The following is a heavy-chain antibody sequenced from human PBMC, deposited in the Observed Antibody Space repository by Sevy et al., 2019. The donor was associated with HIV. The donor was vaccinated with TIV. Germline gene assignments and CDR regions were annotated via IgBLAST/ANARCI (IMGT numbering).Heavy chain of an antibody. Sequence: ASVKVSCKTSGYSFTAYYMHWVRQAPGQELESIGWINPNSDDTNYAQNFQGRVTMTSDASTSTAYLELSRLRYDDTAMYYCAKDPQLFDSSGYLGYWGQGTLVTVSS. D-gene: IGHD3-22*01. J-gene: IGHJ4*02. CDR2: INPNSDDT. CDR3: AKDPQLFDSSGYLGY. CDR1: GYSFTAYY. V-gene: IGHV1-2*02.